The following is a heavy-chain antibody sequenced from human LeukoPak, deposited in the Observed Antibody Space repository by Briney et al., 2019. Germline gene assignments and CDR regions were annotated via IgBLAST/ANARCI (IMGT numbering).Heavy chain of an antibody. CDR2: ISYSGNT. CDR1: GGSISRYY. D-gene: IGHD3-22*01. CDR3: ARQNIYDSSGYYYPGWYFDL. Sequence: SETLSLTWTVAGGSISRYYWSWIRQPPGKGLEWIGYISYSGNTNYNPSLKSRVTISVDTSKNQFSLKLSSVTAADTAVYYCARQNIYDSSGYYYPGWYFDLWGRGTLVTVSS. V-gene: IGHV4-59*08. J-gene: IGHJ2*01.